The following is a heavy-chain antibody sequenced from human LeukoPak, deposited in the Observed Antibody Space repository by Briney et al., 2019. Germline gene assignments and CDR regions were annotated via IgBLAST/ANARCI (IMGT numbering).Heavy chain of an antibody. V-gene: IGHV4-4*07. D-gene: IGHD2-2*01. CDR1: GGSISSYY. Sequence: SETLSLTCTVSGGSISSYYWSWIRQPAGKGLEWIGRIYTSGSTNYNPSLKSRVTMSVDTSKNQFSLKLSSVTAADTAVYYCARIAVVVPAADRYYYYYYMDVWGKGTTVTVSS. J-gene: IGHJ6*03. CDR3: ARIAVVVPAADRYYYYYYMDV. CDR2: IYTSGST.